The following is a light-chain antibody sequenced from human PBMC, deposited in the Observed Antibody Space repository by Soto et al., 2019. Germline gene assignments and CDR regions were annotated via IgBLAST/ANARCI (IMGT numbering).Light chain of an antibody. CDR3: QQYDSSPIT. V-gene: IGKV3-20*01. CDR2: GAS. J-gene: IGKJ5*01. CDR1: QSVSSSY. Sequence: IVLKQSPGTLSLSKGERATLSRRASQSVSSSYLAWYQQKPGQAPSLLIYGASRRATGIPDRFSGSGSGTDFTLTISRLEPEDFAVYYCQQYDSSPITFGQGTRLENK.